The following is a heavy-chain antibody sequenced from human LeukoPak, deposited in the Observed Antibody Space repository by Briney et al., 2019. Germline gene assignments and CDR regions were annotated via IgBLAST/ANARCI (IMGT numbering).Heavy chain of an antibody. V-gene: IGHV4-38-2*02. J-gene: IGHJ4*02. D-gene: IGHD3-9*01. CDR3: ARVFDWLFNFDY. CDR2: IYYSGST. Sequence: PSETLSLTCTVSGYSISSGYFWGWIRQPPGKGLEWIGSIYYSGSTYYNPSLKSRVTISVDTSKNQFSLKLSSVTAADTAVYYCARVFDWLFNFDYWGQGTLVTVSS. CDR1: GYSISSGYF.